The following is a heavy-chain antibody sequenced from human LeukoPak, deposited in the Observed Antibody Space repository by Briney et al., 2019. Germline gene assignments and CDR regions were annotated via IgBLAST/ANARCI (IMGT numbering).Heavy chain of an antibody. D-gene: IGHD2-2*02. J-gene: IGHJ4*02. Sequence: GGSLRLSCAASGFTFSSYAMSWVRQAPGKGLEWVSAISGSGGSTYYADSVKGRFTISRDNSKNTLYLQMNSLRAEDTAVYYCAKDRGYCTSTSCHTYFFDYWGQGTLVTVSS. CDR1: GFTFSSYA. CDR2: ISGSGGST. CDR3: AKDRGYCTSTSCHTYFFDY. V-gene: IGHV3-23*01.